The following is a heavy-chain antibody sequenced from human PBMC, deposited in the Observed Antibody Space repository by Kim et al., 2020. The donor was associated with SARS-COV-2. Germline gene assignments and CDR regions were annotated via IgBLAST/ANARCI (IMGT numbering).Heavy chain of an antibody. CDR1: GFTFSTYA. V-gene: IGHV3-23*01. Sequence: GASLRLSCAASGFTFSTYAMSWVRQAPGKGLEWVSAISGSGGDTYYADSVKGRFTISRDNSKNTLYLQMNSLRAEDTALYYCANGYGGNYPGSFDIWGQATMVTVSS. J-gene: IGHJ3*02. CDR3: ANGYGGNYPGSFDI. CDR2: ISGSGGDT. D-gene: IGHD4-4*01.